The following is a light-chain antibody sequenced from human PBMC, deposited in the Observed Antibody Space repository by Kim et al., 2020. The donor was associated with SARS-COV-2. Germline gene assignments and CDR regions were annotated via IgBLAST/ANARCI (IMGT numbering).Light chain of an antibody. CDR3: QQYGSSPRT. Sequence: SPGERAPLSFRASQSVSSNYLAWHQQKPGQAPRLLIYGASSRATGIPDRFSGSGSGTDFTLTISRLEPEDFAVYYCQQYGSSPRTFGLGTKVDIK. CDR1: QSVSSNY. J-gene: IGKJ1*01. V-gene: IGKV3-20*01. CDR2: GAS.